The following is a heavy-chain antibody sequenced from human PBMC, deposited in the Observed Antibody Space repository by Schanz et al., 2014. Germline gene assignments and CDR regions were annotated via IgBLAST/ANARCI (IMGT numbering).Heavy chain of an antibody. D-gene: IGHD2-21*02. V-gene: IGHV3-21*02. J-gene: IGHJ4*02. CDR2: ISSRSSHI. Sequence: EVQLVESGGGLVKPGGSLRLSCGVSGFTASSHSMNWVRQAPGKGLEWVSSISSRSSHIYYADSVKGRFTVSRDNAKNPVYLQMNGLRVEDTAVYYCVRERTNYGGNSYFFDHWGQGTLVTDSS. CDR1: GFTASSHS. CDR3: VRERTNYGGNSYFFDH.